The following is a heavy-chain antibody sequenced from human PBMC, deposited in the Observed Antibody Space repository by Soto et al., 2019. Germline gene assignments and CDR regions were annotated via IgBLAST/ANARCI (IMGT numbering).Heavy chain of an antibody. CDR2: IYYNVNT. D-gene: IGHD3-10*01. J-gene: IGHJ4*02. CDR3: ARNYGPGYTFDY. V-gene: IGHV4-59*11. CDR1: GGSISSHY. Sequence: SETLSLTCNVSGGSISSHYWSWIRQPPGKGLEWIGYIYYNVNTKYNPSLQSRVSISMDVSTNQCSLKLNSATAADTAVYYCARNYGPGYTFDYWGQGTLVTVSS.